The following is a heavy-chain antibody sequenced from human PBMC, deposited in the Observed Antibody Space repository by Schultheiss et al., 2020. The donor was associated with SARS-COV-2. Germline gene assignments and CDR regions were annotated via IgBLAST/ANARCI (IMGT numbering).Heavy chain of an antibody. CDR1: GFTFDDYA. J-gene: IGHJ6*02. Sequence: SLKISCAASGFTFDDYAMHWVRQAPGKGLEWVSGISWNSGSIGYADSVKGRFTISRDNSKNTLYLQMNSLRAEDTAVHYCARDVTLVQGLIDYYGMDVWGQGTTVTVSS. V-gene: IGHV3-9*01. CDR2: ISWNSGSI. CDR3: ARDVTLVQGLIDYYGMDV. D-gene: IGHD3-10*01.